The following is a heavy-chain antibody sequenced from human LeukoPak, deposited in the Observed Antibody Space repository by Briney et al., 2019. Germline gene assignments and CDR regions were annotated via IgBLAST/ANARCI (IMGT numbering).Heavy chain of an antibody. D-gene: IGHD2-21*02. CDR3: ARPPTPAYCGGDCYSLLAI. CDR2: IYPGDSDT. CDR1: GYSFTSYW. Sequence: GESLKISCKGSGYSFTSYWIGWVRQMPGKGLEWMGIIYPGDSDTRYSPSFQGQVTISADKSISTAYLQWSSLKASDTAMYYCARPPTPAYCGGDCYSLLAIWGQGTMVTVSS. V-gene: IGHV5-51*01. J-gene: IGHJ3*02.